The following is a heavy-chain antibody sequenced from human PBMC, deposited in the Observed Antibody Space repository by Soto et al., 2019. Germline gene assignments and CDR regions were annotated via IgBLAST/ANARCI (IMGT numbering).Heavy chain of an antibody. CDR1: GFSLTTGGVG. CDR2: VYWDDDK. D-gene: IGHD1-1*01. CDR3: AQSHSYGTVVTFDY. V-gene: IGHV2-5*02. J-gene: IGHJ4*02. Sequence: QITLKESGPTLVKPTQTLTLTCTFSGFSLTTGGVGVGWIRQPPGKALEWLALVYWDDDKRYSPSLKNRLTLTKVASKNQLVLTMTNMDPVDTATYYCAQSHSYGTVVTFDYWGPGTLVTVSS.